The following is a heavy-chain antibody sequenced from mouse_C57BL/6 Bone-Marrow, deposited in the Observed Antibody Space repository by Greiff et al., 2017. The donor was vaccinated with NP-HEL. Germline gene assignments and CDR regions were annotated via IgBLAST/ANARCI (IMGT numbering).Heavy chain of an antibody. V-gene: IGHV1-42*01. Sequence: DVHLVESGPELVKPGASVKISCKASGYSFTGYYMNWVKQSPEKSLEWIGEINPSTGGTTYNQKFKAKATLTVDKSSSTAYMQLKSLTSEDSAVYYCAREDGNYVGYFDVWGTGTTVTVSS. D-gene: IGHD2-1*01. CDR3: AREDGNYVGYFDV. CDR2: INPSTGGT. CDR1: GYSFTGYY. J-gene: IGHJ1*03.